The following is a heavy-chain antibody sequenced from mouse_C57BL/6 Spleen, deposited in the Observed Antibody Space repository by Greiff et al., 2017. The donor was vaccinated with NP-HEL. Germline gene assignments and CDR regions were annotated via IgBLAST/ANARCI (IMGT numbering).Heavy chain of an antibody. CDR3: AILLLRFYYFDY. J-gene: IGHJ2*01. D-gene: IGHD1-1*01. CDR2: INPSSGYT. Sequence: VKLVESGAELARPGASVKMSCKASGYTFTSYTMHWVKQRPGQGLEWIGYINPSSGYTKYNQKFKDKATLTADKSSSTAYMQLSSLTSEDSAVYYCAILLLRFYYFDYWGQGTTLTVSS. V-gene: IGHV1-4*01. CDR1: GYTFTSYT.